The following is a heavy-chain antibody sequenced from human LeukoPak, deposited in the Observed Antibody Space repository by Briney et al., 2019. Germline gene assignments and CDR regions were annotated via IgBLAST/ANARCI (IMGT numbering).Heavy chain of an antibody. CDR1: GGSFSGYY. CDR3: ARSLGYCGSTSCYRSGFDY. J-gene: IGHJ4*02. D-gene: IGHD2-2*01. CDR2: INHSGST. Sequence: SETLSLTCAVYGGSFSGYYWSWIRQPPGKGLEWIGEINHSGSTNYNPSLKGRVTISVDTSKNQFSLKLTSVTAADTALYYCARSLGYCGSTSCYRSGFDYWGQGTLVTVSS. V-gene: IGHV4-34*01.